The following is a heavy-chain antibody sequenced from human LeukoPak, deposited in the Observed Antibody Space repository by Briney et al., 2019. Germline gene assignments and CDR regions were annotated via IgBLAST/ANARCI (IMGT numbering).Heavy chain of an antibody. D-gene: IGHD3-10*01. Sequence: PGGSLRLSCAASGFTFSSYAMSWVRQAPGKGLEWVANIKHDGGEIYYVDSLKGRFTISRDNAKNSLYLQVNSLRAEDTAVYYCARLRHFGSGRQYYYYGLDVWGQGTTVTVSS. CDR2: IKHDGGEI. V-gene: IGHV3-7*01. CDR3: ARLRHFGSGRQYYYYGLDV. J-gene: IGHJ6*02. CDR1: GFTFSSYA.